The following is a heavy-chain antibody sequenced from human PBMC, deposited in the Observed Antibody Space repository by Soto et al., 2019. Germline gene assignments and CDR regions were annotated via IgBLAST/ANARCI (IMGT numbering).Heavy chain of an antibody. V-gene: IGHV1-46*01. CDR3: ARLGYCGSTSCYGGDFDY. CDR1: GYTFTSYY. Sequence: ASVKVSCKASGYTFTSYYMHWVRQAPGQGLEWMGIINPSGGSTSYAQKFQGRVTMTRDTSTSTVYMELSSLRSEDTAVYYCARLGYCGSTSCYGGDFDYWGQGTLVTVSS. CDR2: INPSGGST. D-gene: IGHD2-2*01. J-gene: IGHJ4*02.